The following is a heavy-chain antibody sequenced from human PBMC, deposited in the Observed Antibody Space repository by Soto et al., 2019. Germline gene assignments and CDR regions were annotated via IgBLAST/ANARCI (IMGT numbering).Heavy chain of an antibody. CDR3: ARQTHYGSSAKRGFGV. CDR2: IWYDGSNK. D-gene: IGHD3-22*01. J-gene: IGHJ3*01. V-gene: IGHV3-33*01. Sequence: GGSLRLSCAASGFTFSSYGMHWVRQAPGKGLEWVAVIWYDGSNKYYADSVRGRFTISRDNSKNTLYLQMNSLRAEDTAVYYCARQTHYGSSAKRGFGVWRQGTMVTVSS. CDR1: GFTFSSYG.